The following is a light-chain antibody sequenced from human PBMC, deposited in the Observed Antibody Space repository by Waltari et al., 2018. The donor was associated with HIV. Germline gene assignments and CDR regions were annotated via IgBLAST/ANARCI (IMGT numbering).Light chain of an antibody. J-gene: IGLJ2*01. V-gene: IGLV1-47*01. Sequence: QSVLTQPPSASGTPGQRVTISCSGSSSNIGSNYVYWYHQLPGTAPKLLIYRNNQRPAGVPDRVSGSKSGTSASLAISGLRSEDEADYYCAAWDDSLNDVVFGGGTKLTVL. CDR3: AAWDDSLNDVV. CDR2: RNN. CDR1: SSNIGSNY.